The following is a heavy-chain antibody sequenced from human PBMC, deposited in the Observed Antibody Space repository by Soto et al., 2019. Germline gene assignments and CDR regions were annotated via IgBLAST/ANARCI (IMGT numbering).Heavy chain of an antibody. CDR1: GGSISSYY. CDR3: ARQPFGYDFWSGYSPAEYYYYMDV. V-gene: IGHV4-59*08. CDR2: IYYSGST. Sequence: PSETLSLTCTVSGGSISSYYWSWIRQPPGKGLEWIGYIYYSGSTNYNPSLKSRVTISVDTSKNQFSLKLSSVTAADTAVYYCARQPFGYDFWSGYSPAEYYYYMDVWGKGTTVTVSS. D-gene: IGHD3-3*01. J-gene: IGHJ6*03.